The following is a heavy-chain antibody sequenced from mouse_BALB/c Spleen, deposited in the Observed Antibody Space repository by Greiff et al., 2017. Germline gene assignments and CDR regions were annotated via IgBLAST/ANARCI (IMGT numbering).Heavy chain of an antibody. CDR1: GFSLTSYD. V-gene: IGHV2-9-2*01. J-gene: IGHJ2*01. CDR3: VRRGDGYPYYFDY. CDR2: IWTGGGT. D-gene: IGHD2-3*01. Sequence: QVQLKESGPGLVAPSQSLSITCTVSGFSLTSYDISWIRQPPGKGLEWLGVIWTGGGTNYNSAFMSRLSISKDNSKSQVFLKMNSLQTDDTAIYYCVRRGDGYPYYFDYWGQGTTLTVSS.